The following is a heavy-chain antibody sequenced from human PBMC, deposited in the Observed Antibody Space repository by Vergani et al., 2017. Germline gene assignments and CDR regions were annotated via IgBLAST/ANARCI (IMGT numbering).Heavy chain of an antibody. CDR1: GFTLSTYW. V-gene: IGHV3-7*01. Sequence: EVQLVESGGGLVQSGGSLRLSCAASGFTLSTYWMTWVRQAPGKGLEWVASIKQDGNEKDYVDSVKGRFIISRDNARNSLYLQMNSLRVEDTAIYYCARELVAGTKESDYWGQGTLVIVSS. CDR2: IKQDGNEK. J-gene: IGHJ4*02. CDR3: ARELVAGTKESDY. D-gene: IGHD6-19*01.